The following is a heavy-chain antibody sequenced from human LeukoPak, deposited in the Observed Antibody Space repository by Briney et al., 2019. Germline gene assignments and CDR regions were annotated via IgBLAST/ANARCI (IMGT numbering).Heavy chain of an antibody. Sequence: GASVKVSCKASGYTLTGYYMHWVRQAPGQGLEWMGWINPDSGGTNYAQKFQGRVTMTRDTSISTAYMELSRLRSDDTAVYHCARYGYYYDSPGAFDIWGQGTRVTVSS. J-gene: IGHJ3*02. CDR1: GYTLTGYY. D-gene: IGHD3-22*01. CDR3: ARYGYYYDSPGAFDI. CDR2: INPDSGGT. V-gene: IGHV1-2*02.